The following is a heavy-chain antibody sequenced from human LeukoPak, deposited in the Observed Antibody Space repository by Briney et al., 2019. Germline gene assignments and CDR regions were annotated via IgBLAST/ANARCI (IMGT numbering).Heavy chain of an antibody. CDR1: GFTFSSYA. CDR3: ARGSDAYCGGDCYSLGY. CDR2: ISTSRSSI. Sequence: GGSLRLSCVASGFTFSSYAMHWVRQTPGKGLEWLSYISTSRSSIHYADSVRGRFTVSRDNAKSLLYLQMNSLRAEDTAIYYCARGSDAYCGGDCYSLGYWGQGTLVTVSS. J-gene: IGHJ4*02. D-gene: IGHD2-21*02. V-gene: IGHV3-48*04.